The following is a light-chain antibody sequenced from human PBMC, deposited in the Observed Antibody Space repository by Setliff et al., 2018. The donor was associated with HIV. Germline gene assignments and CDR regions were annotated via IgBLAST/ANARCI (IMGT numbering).Light chain of an antibody. Sequence: QSALTQPASVSGSPGQSITISCTGTSSDVGGYNSVSWYQQHPGNAPKLMIYEVSNRPSGVSNRFSGSKSGNTASLTISGLQAEDEADYFCSSYTSSSTYVFGTGTKVTVL. CDR3: SSYTSSSTYV. CDR1: SSDVGGYNS. CDR2: EVS. V-gene: IGLV2-14*01. J-gene: IGLJ1*01.